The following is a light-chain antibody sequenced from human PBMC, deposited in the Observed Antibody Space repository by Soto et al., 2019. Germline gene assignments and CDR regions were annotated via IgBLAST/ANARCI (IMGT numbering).Light chain of an antibody. CDR3: QQYGNSPRT. CDR1: EYIISNY. Sequence: IVLTQSPGTLSLSPGERATLSCRASEYIISNYLAWYQQKPGQAPSLLIYGASSRATGIPDRFSGSGSETDFTLTISRLEPEDFAVYYCQQYGNSPRTFGQGTKVDIK. CDR2: GAS. V-gene: IGKV3-20*01. J-gene: IGKJ1*01.